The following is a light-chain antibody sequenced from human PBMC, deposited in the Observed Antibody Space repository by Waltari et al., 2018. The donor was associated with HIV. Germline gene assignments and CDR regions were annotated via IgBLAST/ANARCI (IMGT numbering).Light chain of an antibody. J-gene: IGKJ3*01. Sequence: DIVMTQSPATLSLSPGERATLSCRASQSVSTYLAWYQKRPGQAPRLLIYDASNRATGIPARFSGSGSGTDFTLTISSLEPEDFAVYYCQHRKEWPPGATFGPGTKVDVK. CDR1: QSVSTY. V-gene: IGKV3-11*01. CDR2: DAS. CDR3: QHRKEWPPGAT.